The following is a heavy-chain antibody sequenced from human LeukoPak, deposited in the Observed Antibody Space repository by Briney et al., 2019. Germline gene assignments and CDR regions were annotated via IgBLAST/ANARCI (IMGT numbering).Heavy chain of an antibody. CDR3: ARGRGYFDY. CDR2: IKPDGGEK. J-gene: IGHJ4*02. Sequence: GGSLRLSCAASGFTFGSYWMSWVRQAPGKGLEWVANIKPDGGEKYYVDSVKGRFTISRDNVKNSLYLQMNSLTAEDTAVYYCARGRGYFDYWGQGTLVTVSS. CDR1: GFTFGSYW. V-gene: IGHV3-7*01.